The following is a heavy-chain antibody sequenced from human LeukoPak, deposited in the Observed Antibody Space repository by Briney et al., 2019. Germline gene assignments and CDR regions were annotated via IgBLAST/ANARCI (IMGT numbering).Heavy chain of an antibody. Sequence: RSSETLSLTCTVSGGSMSSYYWRWLRQPPGKGLEWIGYIYYSGSTNYNPSLKSRVTISVDTSKNQFSLKLSSVTAADTAVYYCASQPAGGPFDYWGQGTLVTVSS. CDR2: IYYSGST. D-gene: IGHD1-14*01. CDR1: GGSMSSYY. CDR3: ASQPAGGPFDY. J-gene: IGHJ4*02. V-gene: IGHV4-59*01.